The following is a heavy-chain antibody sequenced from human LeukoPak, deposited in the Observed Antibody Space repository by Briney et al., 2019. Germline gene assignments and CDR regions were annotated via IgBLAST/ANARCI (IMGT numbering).Heavy chain of an antibody. CDR2: IYHSGST. Sequence: SQTLSLTCTVSGGSISSGGYYWSWIRQPPGKGLEWIGYIYHSGSTYYNPSLKSRVTISVDRSKNQFSLKLSSVTAADTAVYYCARASTVVTAFDYWGQGTLVTVSS. J-gene: IGHJ4*02. CDR1: GGSISSGGYY. D-gene: IGHD4-23*01. V-gene: IGHV4-30-2*01. CDR3: ARASTVVTAFDY.